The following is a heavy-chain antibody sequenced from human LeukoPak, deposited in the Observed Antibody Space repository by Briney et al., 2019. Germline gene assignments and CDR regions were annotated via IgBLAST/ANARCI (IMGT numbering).Heavy chain of an antibody. CDR1: GFTFSPYN. Sequence: GGSLRLSCVGSGFTFSPYNMHWVRQAPGEGLEWVSSISASSTYIYYADSVKGRFTVSRDNAKNSLYLQMNSLKAEDTAVYYCARYYYYDSSGFDYWGQGTPVTVSS. CDR3: ARYYYYDSSGFDY. CDR2: ISASSTYI. D-gene: IGHD3-22*01. V-gene: IGHV3-21*01. J-gene: IGHJ4*02.